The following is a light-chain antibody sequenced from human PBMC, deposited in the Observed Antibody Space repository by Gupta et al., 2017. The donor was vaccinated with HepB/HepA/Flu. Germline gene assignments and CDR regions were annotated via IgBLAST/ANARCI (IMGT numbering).Light chain of an antibody. V-gene: IGLV2-23*02. CDR2: EVN. Sequence: QSALTQPASVSGSRGQSITISCTGTSSDVGNYNFVSWYQHHPGKAPKLLIYEVNKRPSGASNRCSGSRSGNTASLTVSGLQTDDEADYYCCSYAGRSVWVFGGGTKLTVL. CDR3: CSYAGRSVWV. CDR1: SSDVGNYNF. J-gene: IGLJ3*02.